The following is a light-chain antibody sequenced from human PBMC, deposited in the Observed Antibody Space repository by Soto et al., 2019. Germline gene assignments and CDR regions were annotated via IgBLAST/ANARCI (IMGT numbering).Light chain of an antibody. Sequence: DIVMTQTPLSLSVTPGQPASISCKSSQSLLHSNGTTYLSWYLQKPGQPTQLRIYALSNRFSGGTDWFSGSGSGTDFTLEISRVEAEDVGVYYCMQNKQLPVTFGGGTKVEIK. J-gene: IGKJ4*01. CDR1: QSLLHSNGTTY. CDR3: MQNKQLPVT. V-gene: IGKV2D-29*01. CDR2: ALS.